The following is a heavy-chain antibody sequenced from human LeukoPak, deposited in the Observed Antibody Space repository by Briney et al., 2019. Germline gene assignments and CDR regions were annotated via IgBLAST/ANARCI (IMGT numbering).Heavy chain of an antibody. CDR3: AKVPYYDFWSGYAYYFDY. J-gene: IGHJ4*02. Sequence: GGSLRLSCAASGFTFSSDAMSWVRQAPGKGLEWVSAISGSGGSTYYADSVKGRFTISRDNSKNTLYLQMNSLRAEDTAVYYCAKVPYYDFWSGYAYYFDYWGQGTLVTVSS. V-gene: IGHV3-23*01. CDR1: GFTFSSDA. D-gene: IGHD3-3*01. CDR2: ISGSGGST.